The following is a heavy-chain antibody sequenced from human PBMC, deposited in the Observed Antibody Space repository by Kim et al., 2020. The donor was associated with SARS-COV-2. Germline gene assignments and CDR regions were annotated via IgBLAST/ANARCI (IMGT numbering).Heavy chain of an antibody. CDR3: AKDRPAVNPYSSSWLFAGFDP. V-gene: IGHV3-23*01. D-gene: IGHD6-13*01. CDR2: ISGSGGST. Sequence: GGSLRLSCAASGFTFSSYAMSWVRQAPGKGLEWVSAISGSGGSTYYADSVKGRFTISRDNSKNTLYLQMNSLRAEDTAVYYCAKDRPAVNPYSSSWLFAGFDPWGQGTLVTVSS. J-gene: IGHJ5*02. CDR1: GFTFSSYA.